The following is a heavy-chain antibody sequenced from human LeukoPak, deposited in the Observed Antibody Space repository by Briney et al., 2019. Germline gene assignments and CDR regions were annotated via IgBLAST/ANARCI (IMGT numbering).Heavy chain of an antibody. Sequence: AAVKVSCKASGYTFTNYGISWVRQAPVQGLEWMGWISAYNGHTNSAQRPQGRVTMTTDTSTSTAYMELRSLRSDDTAVYYCARVGEAAAGNVYYFDYWGQGTLVTVSS. J-gene: IGHJ4*02. CDR2: ISAYNGHT. D-gene: IGHD6-13*01. CDR1: GYTFTNYG. V-gene: IGHV1-18*01. CDR3: ARVGEAAAGNVYYFDY.